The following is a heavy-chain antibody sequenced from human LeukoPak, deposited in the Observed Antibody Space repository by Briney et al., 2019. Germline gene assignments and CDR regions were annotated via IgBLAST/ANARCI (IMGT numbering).Heavy chain of an antibody. D-gene: IGHD6-19*01. CDR1: GFTFSSYS. Sequence: GGSLRLSCAASGFTFSSYSMNWVRQAPGKGLEWVSSISSSSSYIYYADSVKGRFTISRDNAKNSLYLQMNSLRAEDTAVYYCARGIAVAGTFWFDQWGQGTLVTVSS. CDR2: ISSSSSYI. J-gene: IGHJ5*02. CDR3: ARGIAVAGTFWFDQ. V-gene: IGHV3-21*01.